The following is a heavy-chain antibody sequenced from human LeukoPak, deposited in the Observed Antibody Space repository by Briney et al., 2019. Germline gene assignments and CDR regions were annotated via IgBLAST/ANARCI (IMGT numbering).Heavy chain of an antibody. D-gene: IGHD2-21*02. V-gene: IGHV3-30*03. CDR1: GFTFTSYG. Sequence: PGGSLRLSCAASGFTFTSYGIHWVRQAPGKGLEWVAVISYDGNNKYYADSVKGRFTISRDNSRSTLYLQMNSLRAEDTAVYFCARVAYYRVTADQITDAFDVWGRGTAVTVSS. CDR2: ISYDGNNK. CDR3: ARVAYYRVTADQITDAFDV. J-gene: IGHJ3*01.